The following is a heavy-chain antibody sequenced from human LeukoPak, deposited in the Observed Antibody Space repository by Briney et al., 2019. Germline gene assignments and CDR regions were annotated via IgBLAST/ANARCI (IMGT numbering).Heavy chain of an antibody. V-gene: IGHV3-33*01. D-gene: IGHD3-22*01. CDR2: IWHDGSRK. CDR1: GFTLSNYG. Sequence: GGSLRLSCAASGFTLSNYGMHWVRQAPGKGLEWVAAIWHDGSRKYYAESVKGRFTISRGNARNTVYVQMDSLRAEDTAVYYCARDEGDSSGYYPGLWGQGTLVTVSS. J-gene: IGHJ1*01. CDR3: ARDEGDSSGYYPGL.